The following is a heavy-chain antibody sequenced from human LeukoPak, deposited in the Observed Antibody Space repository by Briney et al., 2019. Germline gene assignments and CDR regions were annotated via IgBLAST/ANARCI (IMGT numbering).Heavy chain of an antibody. CDR2: ISGSGGST. D-gene: IGHD1-26*01. V-gene: IGHV3-23*01. J-gene: IGHJ4*02. Sequence: GGSLRLSCAASGFTFSSYAMSWVRQAPGKGLEWVSAISGSGGSTYYADSVKGRFTISRDNSKNTLFLQMNSLRAEDTAVYYCAKGKSYSGSYCDYWGQGTLVTVSS. CDR1: GFTFSSYA. CDR3: AKGKSYSGSYCDY.